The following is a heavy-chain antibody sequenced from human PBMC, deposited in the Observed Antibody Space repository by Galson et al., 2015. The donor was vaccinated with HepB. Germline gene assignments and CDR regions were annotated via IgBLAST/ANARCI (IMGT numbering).Heavy chain of an antibody. V-gene: IGHV3-23*01. J-gene: IGHJ5*02. CDR3: VKEGAWFGGDWFDP. CDR2: INGRGSTT. CDR1: GFIFRHHA. D-gene: IGHD3-16*01. Sequence: SLRLSCAGSGFIFRHHAMAWIRQAPGKGLEWVSGINGRGSTTYYADAVKGRFSISRDNSKNTVFLHMDNLKVDDTAIYYCVKEGAWFGGDWFDPWGQGTLVTVS.